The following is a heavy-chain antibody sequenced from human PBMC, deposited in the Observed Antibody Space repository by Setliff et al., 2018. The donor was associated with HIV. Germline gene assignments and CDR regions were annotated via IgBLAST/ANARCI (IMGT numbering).Heavy chain of an antibody. Sequence: ASVKVSCKVSGYTLTELSMHWVRQAPGKGLEWMGGFDPEDGETIYAQKFRGRVTMTEDTSTDTAYMELSSLRSEDTAVYYCATDKHYYGSGSYYALDYWGQGTLVTVSS. V-gene: IGHV1-24*01. CDR3: ATDKHYYGSGSYYALDY. J-gene: IGHJ4*02. CDR2: FDPEDGET. CDR1: GYTLTELS. D-gene: IGHD3-10*01.